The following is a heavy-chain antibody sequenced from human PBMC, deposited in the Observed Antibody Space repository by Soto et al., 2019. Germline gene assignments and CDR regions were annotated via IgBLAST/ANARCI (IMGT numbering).Heavy chain of an antibody. CDR2: IYYSGST. CDR3: ARRYGYYFDY. V-gene: IGHV4-59*08. J-gene: IGHJ4*02. Sequence: SETLSLTCTVSGGSISSYYWSWIRQPPGKGLEWIGYIYYSGSTNYNPSLKSRVTISVDTSKNQLSLKLSSVTAADTAVYYCARRYGYYFDYWGQGSLVTVS. CDR1: GGSISSYY. D-gene: IGHD4-17*01.